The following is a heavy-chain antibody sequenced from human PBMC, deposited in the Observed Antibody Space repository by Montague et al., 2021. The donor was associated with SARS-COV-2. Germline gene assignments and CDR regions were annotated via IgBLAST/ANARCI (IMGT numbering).Heavy chain of an antibody. J-gene: IGHJ6*02. D-gene: IGHD3-22*01. V-gene: IGHV3-23*01. CDR2: ISGSGGST. Sequence: SLRLSCAASGFTFSSYAVSWVRQAPGKGLEWVSAISGSGGSTYYADSVKGRFTISRDNSKNTLYLQMNSLRAEDTAVYYCAKDYYDSSGQYYYYYGMDVWGQGTTVTVSS. CDR1: GFTFSSYA. CDR3: AKDYYDSSGQYYYYYGMDV.